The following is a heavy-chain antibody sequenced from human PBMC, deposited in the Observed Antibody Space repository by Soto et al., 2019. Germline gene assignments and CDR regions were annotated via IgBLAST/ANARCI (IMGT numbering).Heavy chain of an antibody. CDR3: ARVVSSIGKYYYYYMDV. V-gene: IGHV1-8*01. D-gene: IGHD6-6*01. J-gene: IGHJ6*03. CDR2: MNPNSGNT. CDR1: GYTFTSYD. Sequence: QVQLVQSGAEVKKPGPSVKVSCKASGYTFTSYDINWVRQANGQGLEWMGWMNPNSGNTGYAQKFQGRVTMTRNTSISTAYMELSSLRSEDTAVYYCARVVSSIGKYYYYYMDVWGKGTTVTVSS.